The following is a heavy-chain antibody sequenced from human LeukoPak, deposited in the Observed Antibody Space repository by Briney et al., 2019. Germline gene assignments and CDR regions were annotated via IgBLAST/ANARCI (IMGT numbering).Heavy chain of an antibody. CDR2: IYYSGST. V-gene: IGHV4-59*08. D-gene: IGHD3-10*01. Sequence: SETLSLTCTVSGGSIGSHYWSWIRQPPGKGLEWIGYIYYSGSTNYNPSLKSRVTISVDTSKNQFSLKLSSVTAADTAVYYCARLTHYYGSGSYSGTIDYWGQGTLVTVSS. J-gene: IGHJ4*02. CDR3: ARLTHYYGSGSYSGTIDY. CDR1: GGSIGSHY.